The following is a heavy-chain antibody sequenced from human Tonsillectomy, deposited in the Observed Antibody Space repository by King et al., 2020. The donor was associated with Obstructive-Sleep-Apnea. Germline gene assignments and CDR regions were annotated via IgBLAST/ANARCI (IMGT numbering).Heavy chain of an antibody. CDR3: ARDRSSGGYGMDV. D-gene: IGHD6-19*01. J-gene: IGHJ6*02. V-gene: IGHV3-21*01. CDR2: ISSSSSYR. CDR1: GFTFSSYS. Sequence: VQLVESGGGLVKPGGSLRLSCAASGFTFSSYSMNWVRQAPGKGLEWGSSISSSSSYRYYADSVKGRFTISRDNAKNSLYLQMNSLRAEDTAVYYCARDRSSGGYGMDVWGQGTTVTVSS.